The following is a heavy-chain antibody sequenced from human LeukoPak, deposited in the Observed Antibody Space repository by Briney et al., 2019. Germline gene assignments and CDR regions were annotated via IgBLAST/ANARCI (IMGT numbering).Heavy chain of an antibody. CDR2: INHGGST. V-gene: IGHV4-34*01. CDR1: GGSFSGYY. CDR3: ARASTNYYDSTPNWFDP. J-gene: IGHJ5*02. D-gene: IGHD3-22*01. Sequence: LETLSLTCAVYGGSFSGYYWIWIRQSPGKGLEWIGEINHGGSTKYNTSLKSRVTISVDTSKNQLSLKMNSLTAADTAVYYCARASTNYYDSTPNWFDPWGQGTLVTVSS.